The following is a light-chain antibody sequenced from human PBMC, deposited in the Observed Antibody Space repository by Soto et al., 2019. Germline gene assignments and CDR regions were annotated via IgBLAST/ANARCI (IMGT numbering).Light chain of an antibody. J-gene: IGLJ2*01. CDR3: CSYAGSSTLV. Sequence: QSALTQPASVSGSPGQSITISCTGTSSDVGTYNLVSWYQQHPGKAPKLMIYEGSKRPSGVSNRFSGSKSGNTASLTIFGLQAEDEADYYYCSYAGSSTLVFGGGTKLTVL. CDR1: SSDVGTYNL. CDR2: EGS. V-gene: IGLV2-23*01.